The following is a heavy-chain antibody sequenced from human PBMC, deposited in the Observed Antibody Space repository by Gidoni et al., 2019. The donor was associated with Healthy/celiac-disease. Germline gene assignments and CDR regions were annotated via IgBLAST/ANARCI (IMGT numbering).Heavy chain of an antibody. V-gene: IGHV3-64*01. J-gene: IGHJ6*03. CDR1: GFTFSSYA. D-gene: IGHD4-4*01. CDR3: ARSSEIEGPLQSGYYYYMDV. Sequence: EVQLVESGGGLVQPGGSLRLSCAASGFTFSSYAMHWVRQAPGKGLEYVSAISSNGGSTYYANSLKGRFTISRDNSKNTLYLQMGSLRAEDMAVYYCARSSEIEGPLQSGYYYYMDVWGKGTTVTVSS. CDR2: ISSNGGST.